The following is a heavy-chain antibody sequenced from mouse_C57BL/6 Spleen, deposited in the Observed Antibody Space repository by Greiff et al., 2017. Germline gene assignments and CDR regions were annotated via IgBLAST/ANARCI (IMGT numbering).Heavy chain of an antibody. Sequence: QVQLQQPGAELVKPGASVKLSCKASGYTFTSYWMHWVKQRPGQGLEWIGMIHPNSGSTNYNEKFKSKATLTVDKSSSTAYMQLSSLTSEDSAVYYCARPRVVATDYFDYWGQGTTLTVSS. J-gene: IGHJ2*01. CDR2: IHPNSGST. D-gene: IGHD1-1*02. V-gene: IGHV1-64*01. CDR3: ARPRVVATDYFDY. CDR1: GYTFTSYW.